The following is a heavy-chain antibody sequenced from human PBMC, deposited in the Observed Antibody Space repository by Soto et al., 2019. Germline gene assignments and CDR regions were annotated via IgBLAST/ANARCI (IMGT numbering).Heavy chain of an antibody. V-gene: IGHV3-11*01. Sequence: GGSLRLSCAASGFTFSDYYMSWIRQAPGKGLEWVSYISSSGSTIYYADSVKGRFTISRDNAKNSLYLQMNSLRAEDTAVYYCARGETYNWNDINPNYYYYGMYVWDQGTTVTVSS. CDR2: ISSSGSTI. D-gene: IGHD1-20*01. CDR1: GFTFSDYY. J-gene: IGHJ6*02. CDR3: ARGETYNWNDINPNYYYYGMYV.